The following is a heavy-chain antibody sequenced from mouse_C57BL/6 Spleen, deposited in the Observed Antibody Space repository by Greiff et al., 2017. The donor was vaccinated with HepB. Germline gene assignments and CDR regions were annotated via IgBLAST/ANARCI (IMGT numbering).Heavy chain of an antibody. D-gene: IGHD1-1*01. J-gene: IGHJ1*03. V-gene: IGHV3-1*01. CDR3: ARRGEYYYGSSYGDWYFDV. CDR1: GYSITSGYD. CDR2: ISYSGST. Sequence: EVQGVESGPGMVKPSQSLSLTCTVTGYSITSGYDWHWIRHFPGNKLEWMGHISYSGSTNYNPSLKSRISITHDTSKNHFFLKLNSVTTDDTATYYCARRGEYYYGSSYGDWYFDVWGTGTTVTVSS.